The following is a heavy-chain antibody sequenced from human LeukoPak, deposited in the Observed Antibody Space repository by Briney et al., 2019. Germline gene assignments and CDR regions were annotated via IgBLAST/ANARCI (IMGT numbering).Heavy chain of an antibody. J-gene: IGHJ4*02. D-gene: IGHD3-10*01. CDR3: AKEPYGSGRYHFDY. V-gene: IGHV3-23*01. CDR2: ISGSGGST. Sequence: PGGSLRLSCAASGFTFSTYVMSWARQAPGKGLEWVSVISGSGGSTYYADSVKGRFTISRDNSKNTLYLQINSLRAEDTAVYYCAKEPYGSGRYHFDYWGQGTLVTVSS. CDR1: GFTFSTYV.